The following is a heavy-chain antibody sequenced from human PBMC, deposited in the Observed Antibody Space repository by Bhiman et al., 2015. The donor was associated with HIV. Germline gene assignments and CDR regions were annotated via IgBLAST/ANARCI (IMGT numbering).Heavy chain of an antibody. V-gene: IGHV3-21*01. CDR1: GFTFSTYN. CDR3: VRGYTYSNRLLGFDY. Sequence: VQLVESGGGWSAGGSLRLSCAASGFTFSTYNMNWVRQAPGKGLEWVSLISSTSTTIFYADSVKGRFTISRDNAKKSLYLQMSSLRAEDTAVYYCVRGYTYSNRLLGFDYWGQGTLVTVSS. D-gene: IGHD5-18*01. CDR2: ISSTSTTI. J-gene: IGHJ4*02.